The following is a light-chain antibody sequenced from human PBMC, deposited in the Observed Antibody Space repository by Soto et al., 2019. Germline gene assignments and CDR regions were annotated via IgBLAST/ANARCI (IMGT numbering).Light chain of an antibody. Sequence: EIVMTQSPATLSVSPGERATLSCRASQSVSNNLAWYRHRPGQAPRLLIYGASTRATGIPARFSGSGSGTEFTLTISSLQSEDFAIYYCQQYNNWLSITFGQGTRLEIK. J-gene: IGKJ5*01. CDR3: QQYNNWLSIT. V-gene: IGKV3-15*01. CDR2: GAS. CDR1: QSVSNN.